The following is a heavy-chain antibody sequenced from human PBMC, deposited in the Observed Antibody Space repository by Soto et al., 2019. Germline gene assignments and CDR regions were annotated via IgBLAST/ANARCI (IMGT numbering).Heavy chain of an antibody. Sequence: GGSLRLSCVASGFNLSHPWMTWVRQAAGKGLEWVGRIKSKTDGGTADYAAPVKGRATISRDDSKNTVYLQMNSLKTEDTAVYYCTTGIYYDILTGYHNVAYWDQEALVAISS. J-gene: IGHJ4*02. CDR2: IKSKTDGGTA. CDR1: GFNLSHPW. D-gene: IGHD3-9*01. CDR3: TTGIYYDILTGYHNVAY. V-gene: IGHV3-15*01.